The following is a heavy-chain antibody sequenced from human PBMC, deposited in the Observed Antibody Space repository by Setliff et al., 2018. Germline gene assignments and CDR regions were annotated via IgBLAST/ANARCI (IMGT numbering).Heavy chain of an antibody. CDR2: IRYDGSYK. CDR3: AKVKKRLIRGLGLDY. CDR1: GFAFSTYG. V-gene: IGHV3-30*02. J-gene: IGHJ4*02. Sequence: GGSLRLSCVASGFAFSTYGMHWVRQAPGKGLEWLTFIRYDGSYKYYADSVKGRFTISRDNSQNTLFLQMNGLRPEDTAFYHCAKVKKRLIRGLGLDYWGPGTPVTVSS. D-gene: IGHD2-8*01.